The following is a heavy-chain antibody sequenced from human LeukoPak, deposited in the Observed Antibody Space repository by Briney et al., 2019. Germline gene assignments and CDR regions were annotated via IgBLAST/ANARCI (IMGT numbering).Heavy chain of an antibody. V-gene: IGHV4-4*09. D-gene: IGHD3-10*01. CDR3: ARIGSARHFDY. CDR1: GGSISSYY. J-gene: IGHJ4*02. Sequence: SETLSLTCTVSGGSISSYYWSWIRQPPGKGLEWIGYIYTSGSTNYNPSLKSRVTISVDTSKNQFTLKLSSVTAADTAVYYCARIGSARHFDYWGQGTLVTVSS. CDR2: IYTSGST.